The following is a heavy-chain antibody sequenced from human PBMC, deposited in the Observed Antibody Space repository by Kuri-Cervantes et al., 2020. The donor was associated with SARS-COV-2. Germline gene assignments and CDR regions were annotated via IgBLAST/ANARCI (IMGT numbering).Heavy chain of an antibody. V-gene: IGHV1-69*13. CDR2: IIPIFGTA. CDR1: GYTFTSYY. CDR3: ARANNWNFDY. Sequence: SVKVSCKASGYTFTSYYMHWVRQAPGQGLEWMGRIIPIFGTANYAQKFQGRVTITADESTSTAYMELSSLRSEDTAVYYCARANNWNFDYWGQGTLVTVSS. J-gene: IGHJ4*02. D-gene: IGHD1-20*01.